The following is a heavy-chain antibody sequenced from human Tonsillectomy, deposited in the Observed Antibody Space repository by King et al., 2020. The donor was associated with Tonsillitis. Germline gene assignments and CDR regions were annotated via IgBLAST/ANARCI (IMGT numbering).Heavy chain of an antibody. J-gene: IGHJ1*01. Sequence: QLVQSGGGVVQPGKSLRLSCAASGFTFSSFGMHWVRQAPGRGLEWVAVISFDGSNEYYADSVKGRFTLSRDNSKNTLYLQMNSLRAEDTAVYYCAKDKSLYDSSGYFQHWGQGTLVTVSS. CDR3: AKDKSLYDSSGYFQH. V-gene: IGHV3-30*18. D-gene: IGHD3-22*01. CDR1: GFTFSSFG. CDR2: ISFDGSNE.